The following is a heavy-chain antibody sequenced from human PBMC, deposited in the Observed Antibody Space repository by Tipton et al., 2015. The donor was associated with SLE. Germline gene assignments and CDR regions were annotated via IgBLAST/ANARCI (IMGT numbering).Heavy chain of an antibody. CDR2: IYYSGTT. D-gene: IGHD1-26*01. Sequence: QVQLVQSGGGLVKPGGSLRLSCAASGFTFSSYSMNWVRQAPGKGLEWIGSIYYSGTTYYNPSLKSRVTISVDTSKNQFSLKLSSVTAADTAVYYCARRQVGDNDAFDIWGQGTMVTVSS. CDR1: GFTFSSYS. CDR3: ARRQVGDNDAFDI. V-gene: IGHV4-59*01. J-gene: IGHJ3*02.